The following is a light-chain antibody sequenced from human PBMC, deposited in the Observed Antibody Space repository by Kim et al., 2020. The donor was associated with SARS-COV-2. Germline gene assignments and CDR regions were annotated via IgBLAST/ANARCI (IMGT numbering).Light chain of an antibody. CDR2: GAS. Sequence: LSVSPGERATLSCRASQSVKSSVAWYQQRPGQAPRLLIYGASTRATGIPARFSGSGSGTEFTLTISSLQFEDLAIYHCQQYNDWYTFGQGTKLEIK. J-gene: IGKJ2*01. V-gene: IGKV3-15*01. CDR3: QQYNDWYT. CDR1: QSVKSS.